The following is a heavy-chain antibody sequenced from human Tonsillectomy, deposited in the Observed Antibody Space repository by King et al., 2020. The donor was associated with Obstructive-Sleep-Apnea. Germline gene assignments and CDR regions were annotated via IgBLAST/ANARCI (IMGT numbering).Heavy chain of an antibody. CDR2: ICRSSSTI. J-gene: IGHJ4*02. V-gene: IGHV3-48*04. Sequence: VQLVESGGGLVQPGGSLRLSCAASGFTFSSYGMNWVRQAPGKGMELGSYICRSSSTIYYADSVKGRFTISRDNAKNSLYLQINSLIAEDTAVYYCARDGNYVYYFDSWGQGTLVTVSS. CDR1: GFTFSSYG. CDR3: ARDGNYVYYFDS. D-gene: IGHD1-7*01.